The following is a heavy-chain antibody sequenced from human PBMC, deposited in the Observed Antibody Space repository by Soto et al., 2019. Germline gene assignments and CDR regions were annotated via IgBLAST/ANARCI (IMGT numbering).Heavy chain of an antibody. V-gene: IGHV5-10-1*01. CDR2: IDPSDSYT. J-gene: IGHJ5*02. Sequence: GESLKISCKGSGYSFTSYWISWVRQMPGKGLEWMGRIDPSDSYTNYSPSFQGHVTISADKSISTAYLQWSSLKASDTAMCYCARHAPDYQLLENWFDPWGQGTLVTVSS. CDR3: ARHAPDYQLLENWFDP. D-gene: IGHD2-2*01. CDR1: GYSFTSYW.